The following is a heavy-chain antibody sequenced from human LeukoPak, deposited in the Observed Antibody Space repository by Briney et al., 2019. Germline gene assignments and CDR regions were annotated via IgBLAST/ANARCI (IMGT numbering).Heavy chain of an antibody. D-gene: IGHD6-19*01. Sequence: SETLSLTCTVSGGSLSSSNYYWGWTRQPPGKGLEWIGSVYYSGTTHYNPPLKSRVTISVDTSKKQFSLKLTSVTAADTAMYYCARQLVIAVSDFWGQGTLVTVSS. CDR2: VYYSGTT. CDR3: ARQLVIAVSDF. CDR1: GGSLSSSNYY. V-gene: IGHV4-39*01. J-gene: IGHJ4*02.